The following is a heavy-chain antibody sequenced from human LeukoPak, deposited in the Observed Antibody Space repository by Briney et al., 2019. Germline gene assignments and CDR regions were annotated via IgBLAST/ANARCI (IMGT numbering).Heavy chain of an antibody. Sequence: PGRSLRLSCAASGFIFSSYALHWVRQAQGKGLGWVAIISYDGSNKYYADSVKGRFTISRDNSKNTLYLQMSGLRTEDTAVYYCARGVGAVAGIGYFQHWGQGTLVTVSS. D-gene: IGHD6-19*01. CDR1: GFIFSSYA. CDR3: ARGVGAVAGIGYFQH. J-gene: IGHJ1*01. CDR2: ISYDGSNK. V-gene: IGHV3-30*04.